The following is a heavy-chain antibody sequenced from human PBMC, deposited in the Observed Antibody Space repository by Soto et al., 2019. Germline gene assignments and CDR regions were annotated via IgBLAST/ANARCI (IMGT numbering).Heavy chain of an antibody. CDR1: GYSFLSYD. V-gene: IGHV1-18*01. J-gene: IGHJ3*02. CDR2: ISTDNGNP. Sequence: QVQLVQSGAEVKKPGASVKVSCKASGYSFLSYDISWVRQAPGQGLEWMGWISTDNGNPNYAQKVQGIVTMTTDTTTRTAYMELRSLRSDDTAVYYWARGMDDAFDIWGQGTMVTGSS. CDR3: ARGMDDAFDI.